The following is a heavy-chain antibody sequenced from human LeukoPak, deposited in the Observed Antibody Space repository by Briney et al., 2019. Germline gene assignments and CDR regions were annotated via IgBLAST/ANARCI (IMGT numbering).Heavy chain of an antibody. CDR3: AKDKRNTMVRGVTGFFYY. V-gene: IGHV3-74*01. CDR2: INSDGINT. Sequence: GGSLRLSCAASGFTFSNYWMHWVRQAPGKGLVWVSRINSDGINTSYADSVKGRFTISRDNSKNTLYLQMNSLRAEDTAVYYCAKDKRNTMVRGVTGFFYYWGQGTLVTVSS. J-gene: IGHJ4*02. CDR1: GFTFSNYW. D-gene: IGHD3-10*01.